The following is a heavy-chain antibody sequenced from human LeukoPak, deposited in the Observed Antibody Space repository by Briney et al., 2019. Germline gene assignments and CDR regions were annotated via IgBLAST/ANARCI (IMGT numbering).Heavy chain of an antibody. CDR2: IYSSGST. D-gene: IGHD5-24*01. CDR1: GGSTTDYF. V-gene: IGHV4-4*07. Sequence: SETLSLTCTVSGGSTTDYFWSWIRQPAGKGLEWIGRIYSSGSTNYNASLKSRVTMSVDTSKNQFSLKLSPVTAADTAVYYCAREVSARDGSLGRPFDYWGQGTLVTVSS. J-gene: IGHJ4*02. CDR3: AREVSARDGSLGRPFDY.